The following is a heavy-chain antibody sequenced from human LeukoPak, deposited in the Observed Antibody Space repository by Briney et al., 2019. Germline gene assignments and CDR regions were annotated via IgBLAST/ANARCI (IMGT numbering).Heavy chain of an antibody. D-gene: IGHD3-10*01. J-gene: IGHJ4*02. CDR2: IYYSGST. V-gene: IGHV4-59*01. Sequence: SETLSLTCTVSGGSISSYHWSWIRQPPGKGLEWIGYIYYSGSTNYNPSLKSRVTISVDTSKNQFSLRLSSVTAADTAVYYCARVAVRGVPDYFDYWGQGTLVTVSS. CDR1: GGSISSYH. CDR3: ARVAVRGVPDYFDY.